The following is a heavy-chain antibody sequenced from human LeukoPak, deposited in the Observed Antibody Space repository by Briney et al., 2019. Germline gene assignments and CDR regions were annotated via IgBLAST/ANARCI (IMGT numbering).Heavy chain of an antibody. J-gene: IGHJ1*01. CDR3: ASRSPAESFQH. CDR2: IYYSGST. Sequence: SETLSLTCTVSGGSISSSSYYWGWIRQPPGKGREWIGSIYYSGSTYYNPSLKSRVTISVDTSKNQFSLKLSSVTAADTAVYYCASRSPAESFQHWGQGTLVTVSS. CDR1: GGSISSSSYY. V-gene: IGHV4-39*01.